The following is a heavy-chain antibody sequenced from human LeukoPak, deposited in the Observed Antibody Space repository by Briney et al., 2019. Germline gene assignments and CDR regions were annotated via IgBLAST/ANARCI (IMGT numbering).Heavy chain of an antibody. V-gene: IGHV3-30-3*01. D-gene: IGHD3-10*01. CDR2: ISYDGSNK. J-gene: IGHJ4*02. Sequence: GGSLILSCAASGFTFSTYAMHWVRQGPGKGLEWVAVISYDGSNKYYADSVKGRFTISRDNSKNTLYLQMSSLSAEDTAVYYCARTTTPHYYGSGSYALGCWGQGTLVTVPS. CDR3: ARTTTPHYYGSGSYALGC. CDR1: GFTFSTYA.